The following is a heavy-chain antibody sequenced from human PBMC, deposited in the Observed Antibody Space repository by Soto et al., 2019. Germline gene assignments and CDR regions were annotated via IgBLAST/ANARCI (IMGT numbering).Heavy chain of an antibody. Sequence: GGSLRLSFVAPGFTFSTYWMNWVRQAPGKGMEWVANIKQDGSEKYYVYSVKVRFAISIDNAKDSLFLQMNNLRAEDTAVYYCVRDWPNFWGMHXWGQVTPFTVS. CDR3: VRDWPNFWGMHX. D-gene: IGHD1-1*01. CDR1: GFTFSTYW. J-gene: IGHJ6*02. V-gene: IGHV3-7*01. CDR2: IKQDGSEK.